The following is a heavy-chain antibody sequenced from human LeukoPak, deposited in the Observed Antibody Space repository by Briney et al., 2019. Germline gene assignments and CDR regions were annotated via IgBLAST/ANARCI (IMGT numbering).Heavy chain of an antibody. J-gene: IGHJ4*02. Sequence: PGGSLRLSCAASGFTFSSYSMNWVRQAPGKGLEWVSDISSSSSTIYYADSVKGRFTISRDNAKNSLYLQMNSLRAEDTAVYYCARDGRDGYIDYWGQGTLVTVSS. CDR1: GFTFSSYS. CDR2: ISSSSSTI. CDR3: ARDGRDGYIDY. V-gene: IGHV3-48*01. D-gene: IGHD5-24*01.